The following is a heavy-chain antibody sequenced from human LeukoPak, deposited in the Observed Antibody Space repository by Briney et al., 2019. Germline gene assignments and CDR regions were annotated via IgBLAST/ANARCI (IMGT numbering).Heavy chain of an antibody. J-gene: IGHJ6*02. CDR3: QYSSSSENYYYGMDV. D-gene: IGHD6-6*01. Sequence: SVKVSCTASGGTFSSYAISWVRQAPGQGLEWMGRIIPIRGIANYAQKFQGRVTITADKSTSTAYMELSSLRSEDTAVYYCQYSSSSENYYYGMDVWGQGTTVTVSS. CDR1: GGTFSSYA. CDR2: IIPIRGIA. V-gene: IGHV1-69*04.